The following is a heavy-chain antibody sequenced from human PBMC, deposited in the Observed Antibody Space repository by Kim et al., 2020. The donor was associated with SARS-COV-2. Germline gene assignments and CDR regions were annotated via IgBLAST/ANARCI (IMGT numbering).Heavy chain of an antibody. CDR2: GNM. CDR3: AKGESEVLS. D-gene: IGHD2-15*01. Sequence: GNMAYADSVKGRFTISRDTAKNSLYLQMNSLRAEDTALYYCAKGESEVLSWGQGTLVTVSS. V-gene: IGHV3-9*01. J-gene: IGHJ5*02.